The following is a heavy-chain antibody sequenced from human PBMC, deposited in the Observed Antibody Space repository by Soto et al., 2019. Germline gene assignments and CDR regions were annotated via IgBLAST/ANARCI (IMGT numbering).Heavy chain of an antibody. CDR1: GDTFSSFA. V-gene: IGHV1-69*12. CDR3: ARDKDREQLGGNYYYALDV. D-gene: IGHD1-1*01. J-gene: IGHJ6*02. CDR2: IIPIFRTP. Sequence: QVHLVQSGAEVQKPGSSVKVSCTASGDTFSSFAISWVGQAPGRGLEGMGGIIPIFRTPKYGQKFQGRVTITADEPTSTAYMELSSLRSEDTAVYYCARDKDREQLGGNYYYALDVWGQGTTVIVSS.